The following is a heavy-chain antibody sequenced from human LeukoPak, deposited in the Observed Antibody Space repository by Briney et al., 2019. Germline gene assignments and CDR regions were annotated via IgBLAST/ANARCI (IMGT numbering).Heavy chain of an antibody. CDR1: GYTFTNYG. Sequence: ASVKVSCKASGYTFTNYGLSWVRQAPGQGLEWMGWISAYNGNTNYAQNLQGRVAMTTDTSTSTAYMELRSLRSDDTAVYYCAGDRRLGACGGDCLTPDAFDIWGQGTMVTVSS. CDR2: ISAYNGNT. D-gene: IGHD2-21*02. J-gene: IGHJ3*02. V-gene: IGHV1-18*01. CDR3: AGDRRLGACGGDCLTPDAFDI.